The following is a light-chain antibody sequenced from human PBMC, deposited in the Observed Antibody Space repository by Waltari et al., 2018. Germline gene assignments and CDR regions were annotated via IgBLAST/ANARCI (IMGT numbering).Light chain of an antibody. CDR2: EVS. CDR1: SSYVGSYKY. J-gene: IGLJ1*01. Sequence: QSALTQPASVSGSPGQSITIPCTGTSSYVGSYKYVSWYQQHPGKTPKLMIYEVSNRPSGVSNRFSGSKSGNTASLTISGLQAEDEADYYCSSYADNYFYVFGTGTKVTVL. V-gene: IGLV2-14*01. CDR3: SSYADNYFYV.